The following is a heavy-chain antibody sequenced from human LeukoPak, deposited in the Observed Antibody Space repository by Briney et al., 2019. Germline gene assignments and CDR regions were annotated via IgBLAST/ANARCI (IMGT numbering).Heavy chain of an antibody. V-gene: IGHV3-30*18. J-gene: IGHJ6*02. Sequence: PGGSLRLSCAASGFTFSSYGMHWVRQAPGKGLEWVAVISYDGSNKYYADSVKGRFTISRDNSKNTLYLQMNSLRADDTAVYCCAKDERYSSGFHRGPYYYYGMDVWGQGTTVTVSS. CDR3: AKDERYSSGFHRGPYYYYGMDV. CDR2: ISYDGSNK. D-gene: IGHD3-22*01. CDR1: GFTFSSYG.